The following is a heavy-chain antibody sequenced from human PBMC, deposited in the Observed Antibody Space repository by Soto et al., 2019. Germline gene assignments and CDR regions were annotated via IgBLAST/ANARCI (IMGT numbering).Heavy chain of an antibody. CDR1: GYTFTSYG. Sequence: ASVKVGCEACGYTFTSYGISWVRQAPGQGPEWMGWISAYNGNANYAQKLQGRVTMTTDTSTSTAYMELRSLRSDDTAVYYCARGFLEWLSPSFDYWGQGTLVTVSS. J-gene: IGHJ4*02. V-gene: IGHV1-18*01. CDR3: ARGFLEWLSPSFDY. D-gene: IGHD3-3*01. CDR2: ISAYNGNA.